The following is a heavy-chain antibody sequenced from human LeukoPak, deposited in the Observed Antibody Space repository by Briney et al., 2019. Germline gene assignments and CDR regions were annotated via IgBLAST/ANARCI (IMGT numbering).Heavy chain of an antibody. CDR3: ARDRHDYGDFYFDY. CDR1: GGSFSGYY. Sequence: SETLSLTCAVYGGSFSGYYWSWIRQPPGKGLEWIGSIYYSRSTYYNPSLNSRVTISVDTSKNQFSLKLSSVTAADTAVYYCARDRHDYGDFYFDYWGQGTLVTVSS. V-gene: IGHV4-59*01. D-gene: IGHD4-17*01. J-gene: IGHJ4*02. CDR2: IYYSRST.